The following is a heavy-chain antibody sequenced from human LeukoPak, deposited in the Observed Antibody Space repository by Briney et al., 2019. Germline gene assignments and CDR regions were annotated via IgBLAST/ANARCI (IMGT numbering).Heavy chain of an antibody. J-gene: IGHJ5*02. V-gene: IGHV3-48*04. Sequence: SLTLSCPASGFTFSSYSMNWVRQAPGKGLDWVSYISSSSSTIYYADSVKGRFTITRDNAKNSLYLQMNSLRAEDTAVYYCAKDLYSSSSHDKFDPWGQGTLVTVSS. D-gene: IGHD6-6*01. CDR3: AKDLYSSSSHDKFDP. CDR2: ISSSSSTI. CDR1: GFTFSSYS.